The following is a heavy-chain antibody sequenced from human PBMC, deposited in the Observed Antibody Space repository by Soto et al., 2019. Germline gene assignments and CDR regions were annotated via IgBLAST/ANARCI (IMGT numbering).Heavy chain of an antibody. Sequence: WVRQAPGKGLEWVAVISYDGSNKYYADSVKGRFTISRGNSKNTLYLQMNSLIAEDTAVYYCARFVSGWDYCDYWGQGTLVTVSS. CDR2: ISYDGSNK. D-gene: IGHD6-19*01. CDR3: ARFVSGWDYCDY. V-gene: IGHV3-30-3*01. J-gene: IGHJ4*02.